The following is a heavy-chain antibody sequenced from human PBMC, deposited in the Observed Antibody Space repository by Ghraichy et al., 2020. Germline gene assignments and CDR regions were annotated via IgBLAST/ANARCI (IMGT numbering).Heavy chain of an antibody. V-gene: IGHV3-11*01. D-gene: IGHD2-8*02. J-gene: IGHJ4*02. Sequence: GGSLRLSCAASGFTFKNSYMSWIRQAPGSGLEWLAFINDRGTTTYYSDSVKGRFTISRDNAKNSLYLQMNSLRDEDTATYYCARDLCRGAYPGDFENWGQGSLVTVSS. CDR1: GFTFKNSY. CDR3: ARDLCRGAYPGDFEN. CDR2: INDRGTTT.